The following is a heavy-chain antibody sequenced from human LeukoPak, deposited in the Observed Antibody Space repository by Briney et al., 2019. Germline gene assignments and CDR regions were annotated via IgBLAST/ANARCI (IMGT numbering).Heavy chain of an antibody. CDR2: IYTSGST. CDR3: ARSPLNWGTYFDY. V-gene: IGHV4-4*09. CDR1: GGSISSYY. D-gene: IGHD7-27*01. J-gene: IGHJ4*02. Sequence: PSETLSLTCTVSGGSISSYYWSWIRQPPGKGLEWIGYIYTSGSTNYNPSLKSRVTISVDTSKNQFSLKLSSVTAADTAVYYCARSPLNWGTYFDYWGQGTLVTVSS.